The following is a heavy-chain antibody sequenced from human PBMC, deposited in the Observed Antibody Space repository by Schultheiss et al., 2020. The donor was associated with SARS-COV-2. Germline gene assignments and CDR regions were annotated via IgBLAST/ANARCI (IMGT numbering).Heavy chain of an antibody. Sequence: ASVKVSCKASGYTFTGYYMHWVRQAPGQGLEWMGWINPNSGGTNYAQKFQGRVTMTRDTSTSTVYMELSSLRSEDTAVYYCARDYDILTGPSGDAVWGQGTLVTVSS. CDR1: GYTFTGYY. CDR3: ARDYDILTGPSGDAV. D-gene: IGHD3-9*01. V-gene: IGHV1-2*02. CDR2: INPNSGGT. J-gene: IGHJ4*02.